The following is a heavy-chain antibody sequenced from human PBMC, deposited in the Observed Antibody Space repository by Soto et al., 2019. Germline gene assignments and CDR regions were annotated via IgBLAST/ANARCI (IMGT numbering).Heavy chain of an antibody. J-gene: IGHJ4*02. Sequence: ESGGGVVQPGRSLRLSCAASGFTFSSYGMHWVRQAPGKGLEWVAVISYAGDYQYYADSVKGRFTISRDNSKNTLYLQMNTRRPEDTAVYFCSKSLGGSSWYEGDSWGQGTLVTVSS. CDR2: ISYAGDYQ. V-gene: IGHV3-30*18. D-gene: IGHD6-13*01. CDR3: SKSLGGSSWYEGDS. CDR1: GFTFSSYG.